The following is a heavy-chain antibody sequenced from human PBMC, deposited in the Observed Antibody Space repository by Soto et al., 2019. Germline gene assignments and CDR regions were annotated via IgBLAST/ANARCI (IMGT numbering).Heavy chain of an antibody. J-gene: IGHJ6*02. CDR3: ARDHGVQYFDCLSSCYYGMDV. V-gene: IGHV3-33*01. D-gene: IGHD3-9*01. Sequence: QVQLVESGGGVVQPGRSLRLSCAASGFTFSSYGMHWVRQAPGKGLEWVAVIWYDGSNKYYADSVQGRFTISRDNSKNTLYLQMNSLRAEDTAVYYYARDHGVQYFDCLSSCYYGMDVWGRGTTVTVSS. CDR1: GFTFSSYG. CDR2: IWYDGSNK.